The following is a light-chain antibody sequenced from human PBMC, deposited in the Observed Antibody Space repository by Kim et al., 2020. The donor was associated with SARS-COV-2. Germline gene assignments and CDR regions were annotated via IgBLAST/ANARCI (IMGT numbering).Light chain of an antibody. V-gene: IGKV1-39*01. CDR3: QHSFSAPFS. J-gene: IGKJ2*01. Sequence: DIQMTQSPSSLSASVGDRVTITCRTSQIINSYLNWYQQKPGKAPKLLIYAASSLRNGVPRRFSGSGYGTDFTLTISSLQPDDFATYYCQHSFSAPFSFGQGTKLEIK. CDR2: AAS. CDR1: QIINSY.